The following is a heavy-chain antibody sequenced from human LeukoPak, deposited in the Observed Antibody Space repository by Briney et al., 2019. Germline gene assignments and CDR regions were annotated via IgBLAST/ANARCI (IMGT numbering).Heavy chain of an antibody. V-gene: IGHV4-39*07. D-gene: IGHD5-12*01. Sequence: PSETLSLTCTVSGGSISSTTHYWSWIRQPPGKGLEWIGSMHYSGSTYYNPSLKSRVTISVDTSKNQFSLKLSSVTAADTAVYYCARLGSGYASDAFDIWGQGTMVTVSS. CDR3: ARLGSGYASDAFDI. CDR2: MHYSGST. J-gene: IGHJ3*02. CDR1: GGSISSTTHY.